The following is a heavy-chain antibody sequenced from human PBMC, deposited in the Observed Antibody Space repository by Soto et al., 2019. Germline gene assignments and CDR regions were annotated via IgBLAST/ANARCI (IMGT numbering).Heavy chain of an antibody. CDR1: GISFRDFA. J-gene: IGHJ4*02. CDR2: IRNKADNFRT. V-gene: IGHV3-73*01. CDR3: CRHGRNCGSCDY. Sequence: GGTLRLSWAASGISFRDFAMHWVRQAAGKGLERDGRIRNKADNFRTVYGALVTGRFIITRDESTNMAYLQMSSLKPEAAAVYYCCRHGRNCGSCDYWGLGTRVTASS. D-gene: IGHD7-27*01.